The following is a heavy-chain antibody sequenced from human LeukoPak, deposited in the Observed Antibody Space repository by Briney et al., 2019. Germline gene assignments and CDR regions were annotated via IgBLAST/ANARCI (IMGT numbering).Heavy chain of an antibody. J-gene: IGHJ4*02. CDR1: GFTFSSYA. V-gene: IGHV3-23*01. CDR3: AKDPLVDHYEGD. D-gene: IGHD2-15*01. CDR2: ISGSGGST. Sequence: GGSLRLSCAASGFTFSSYAMSWVRQAPGKGLEWVSAISGSGGSTYYADSVKGWFTISRDNSKNTLYLQMNSLRAEDTAVYYCAKDPLVDHYEGDWGQGTLVTVSS.